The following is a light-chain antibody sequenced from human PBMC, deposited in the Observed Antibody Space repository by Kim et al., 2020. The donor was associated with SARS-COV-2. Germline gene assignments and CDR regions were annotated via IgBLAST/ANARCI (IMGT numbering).Light chain of an antibody. Sequence: QSALTQPASVSGSPGQSITISCTGTSSDVGAYDYVSWYQQYPGKVPKLMIYDVINRPSGVSDRFSGSKSGNRASLTISGLQAEDEAEYYCGSYTTSRTLVFGTGTKVTVL. J-gene: IGLJ1*01. CDR2: DVI. CDR3: GSYTTSRTLV. CDR1: SSDVGAYDY. V-gene: IGLV2-14*01.